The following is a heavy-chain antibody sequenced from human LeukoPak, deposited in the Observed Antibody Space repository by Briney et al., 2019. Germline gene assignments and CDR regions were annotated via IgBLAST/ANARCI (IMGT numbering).Heavy chain of an antibody. Sequence: SETLSLTCTVSGGSISSYYWSWIRQPPGKGLEWIGYIYYSGSTNYNPSLNSRVTISVDTSKNQCSLRLSSVTAADTAIYYCARAVSGRFDYWGQGTLVTVSS. CDR2: IYYSGST. J-gene: IGHJ4*02. D-gene: IGHD6-19*01. CDR1: GGSISSYY. CDR3: ARAVSGRFDY. V-gene: IGHV4-59*08.